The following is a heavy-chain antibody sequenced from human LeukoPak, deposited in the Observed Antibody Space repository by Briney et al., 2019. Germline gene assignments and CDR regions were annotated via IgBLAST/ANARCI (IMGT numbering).Heavy chain of an antibody. CDR3: AREMVAHGAFDI. D-gene: IGHD2-15*01. CDR1: GFSFSSYG. J-gene: IGHJ3*02. CDR2: INTSGGTS. Sequence: GGSLRLSCAASGFSFSSYGISWVRQAPGKGLEWVSTINTSGGTSYYADSVKGRFTVSRDNSKNTLYLQMNSLRAEDTAVYYCAREMVAHGAFDIWGQGTMVTVSS. V-gene: IGHV3-23*01.